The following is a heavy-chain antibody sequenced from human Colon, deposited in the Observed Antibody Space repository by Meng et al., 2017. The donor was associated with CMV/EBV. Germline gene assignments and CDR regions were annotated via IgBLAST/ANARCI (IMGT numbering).Heavy chain of an antibody. CDR3: ARSLITMVVVVKPFTFDY. J-gene: IGHJ4*02. V-gene: IGHV3-21*01. CDR2: ISSSSSYI. CDR1: TFSSYS. D-gene: IGHD3-22*01. Sequence: TFSSYSMNWVRQAPGKALEWVSSISSSSSYIYYADSVKGRFTISRDNAKNSLYLQMNSLRAEDTAVYYCARSLITMVVVVKPFTFDYWGQGTLVTVSS.